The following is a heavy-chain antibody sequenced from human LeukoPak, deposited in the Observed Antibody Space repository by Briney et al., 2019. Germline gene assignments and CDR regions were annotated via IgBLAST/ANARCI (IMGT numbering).Heavy chain of an antibody. CDR3: AKVGTTFYYYYMDV. V-gene: IGHV4-59*01. Sequence: SETLSLTCTVSGGSISGYYWSWVRQSPEKGLESIGFIYSTGSTSYNPFLRSRVTISIDTSQNQFYLRLTSVTAADTAVYYCAKVGTTFYYYYMDVWGKGTTVTVSS. D-gene: IGHD1-7*01. CDR1: GGSISGYY. CDR2: IYSTGST. J-gene: IGHJ6*03.